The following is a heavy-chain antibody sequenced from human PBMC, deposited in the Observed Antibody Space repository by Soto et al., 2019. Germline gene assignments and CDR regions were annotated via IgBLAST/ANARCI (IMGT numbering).Heavy chain of an antibody. CDR2: ISGSGGST. CDR3: AKDRGSGWMEYFQH. V-gene: IGHV3-23*01. Sequence: GGSLRLSCAASGFTFSSYAMSWVRQAPGKGLEWVSAISGSGGSTYYAVSVKGRFTISRDNSKNTLYLQMNSLRAEDTAVYYCAKDRGSGWMEYFQHWGQGTLVTVSS. J-gene: IGHJ1*01. D-gene: IGHD6-19*01. CDR1: GFTFSSYA.